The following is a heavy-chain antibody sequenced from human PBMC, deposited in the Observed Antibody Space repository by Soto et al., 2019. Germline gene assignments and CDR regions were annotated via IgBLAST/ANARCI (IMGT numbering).Heavy chain of an antibody. CDR2: IYYSGST. J-gene: IGHJ4*02. CDR1: GGSTSSGDYY. V-gene: IGHV4-30-4*01. CDR3: ARGSRTGPPFDY. Sequence: SETLSLTCTVSGGSTSSGDYYWSWIRQPPGKGLEWIGYIYYSGSTYHNPSLKSRVTISVDTSKHQFSLKLSSVTAADTAVYYCARGSRTGPPFDYWGQGTLVTVPS. D-gene: IGHD3-9*01.